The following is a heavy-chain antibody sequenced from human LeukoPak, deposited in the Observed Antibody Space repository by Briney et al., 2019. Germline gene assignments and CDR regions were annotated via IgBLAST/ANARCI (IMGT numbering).Heavy chain of an antibody. J-gene: IGHJ2*01. CDR3: ARGRHWYFDL. V-gene: IGHV4-34*01. Sequence: SETLSLTCAVYGGSFSGYYWSWIRQPPGKGLEWIGEINHSGSTNYNPSLKSRVIISVDMSKNQFSLKLSSVTAADTAVYYCARGRHWYFDLWGRGTLVTVSS. CDR1: GGSFSGYY. CDR2: INHSGST.